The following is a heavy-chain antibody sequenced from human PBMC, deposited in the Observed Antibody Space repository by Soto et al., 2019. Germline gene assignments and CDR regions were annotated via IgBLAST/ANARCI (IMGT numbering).Heavy chain of an antibody. CDR3: AREALGKIAGWLFFDY. Sequence: GGSLRLSCAASGFTVSSNYMSWVRQAPGKGLEWVSVIYSGGSTYYADSVKGRFTISRDNSKNTLYLQMNSLRAEDTAVYYCAREALGKIAGWLFFDYWGQGTLVTVSS. CDR2: IYSGGST. V-gene: IGHV3-66*01. J-gene: IGHJ4*02. CDR1: GFTVSSNY. D-gene: IGHD6-13*01.